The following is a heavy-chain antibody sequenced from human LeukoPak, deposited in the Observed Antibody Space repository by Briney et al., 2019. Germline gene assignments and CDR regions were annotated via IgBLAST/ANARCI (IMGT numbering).Heavy chain of an antibody. CDR2: FIPIFGTA. V-gene: IGHV1-69*13. CDR3: ARGGGGIDYGDYGWFDP. J-gene: IGHJ5*02. CDR1: GYTFTSYY. Sequence: SVKVSCKASGYTFTSYYMHWVRQAPGQGLEWMGGFIPIFGTANYAQKFQGRVTITADESTSTAYMELSSLRSEDTAVYYCARGGGGIDYGDYGWFDPWGQGTLVTVSS. D-gene: IGHD4-17*01.